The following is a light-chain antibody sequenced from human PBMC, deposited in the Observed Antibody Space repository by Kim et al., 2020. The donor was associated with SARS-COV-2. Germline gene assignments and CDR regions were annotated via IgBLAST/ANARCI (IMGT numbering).Light chain of an antibody. CDR1: QSLLHSNGYNY. Sequence: DIVMTQSPLSLPVTPGEPASISCRSSQSLLHSNGYNYLDCYLQKPGQSPQLLIYLGSNRASGVPDRFRGSGSGTDFTLKISRVEAKDVGVYYCMQAIQTPLTFGGGTKLEI. CDR2: LGS. J-gene: IGKJ4*01. CDR3: MQAIQTPLT. V-gene: IGKV2-28*01.